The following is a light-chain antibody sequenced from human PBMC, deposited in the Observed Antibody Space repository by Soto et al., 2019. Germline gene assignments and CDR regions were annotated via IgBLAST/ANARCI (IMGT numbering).Light chain of an antibody. CDR2: GAS. CDR3: HQYGNSPGT. V-gene: IGKV3-20*01. CDR1: QSVKSTY. Sequence: EIVLTQSPGTLSLSPGERATLSCRASQSVKSTYLAWYQQQPGQAPRLLIYGASSMSTGIPDTFSGSGSVTDFPLTIGRLEPEYFAVYFCHQYGNSPGTFGQGTKLEIK. J-gene: IGKJ2*01.